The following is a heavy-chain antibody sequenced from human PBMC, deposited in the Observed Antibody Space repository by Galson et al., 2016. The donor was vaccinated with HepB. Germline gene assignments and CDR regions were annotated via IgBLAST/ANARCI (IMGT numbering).Heavy chain of an antibody. CDR2: IHLSGST. J-gene: IGHJ4*02. Sequence: SETLSLTCTVSGDSISSSSYYWGWIRQPPGKGLEWIGIIHLSGSTYYNPSLKSRLTISVDTSKNQFSLKLRSVTAADTAVYYCAALYKSSWYAGPFDYWGQGTLVTVSS. CDR3: AALYKSSWYAGPFDY. V-gene: IGHV4-39*01. D-gene: IGHD6-13*01. CDR1: GDSISSSSYY.